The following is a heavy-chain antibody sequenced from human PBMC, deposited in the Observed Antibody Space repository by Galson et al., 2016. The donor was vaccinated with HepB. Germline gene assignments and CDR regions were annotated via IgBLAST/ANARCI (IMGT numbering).Heavy chain of an antibody. CDR2: IHYSGST. CDR1: GGSISSSSYY. CDR3: ARRVAVAGIYYFDY. V-gene: IGHV4-39*01. D-gene: IGHD6-19*01. J-gene: IGHJ4*01. Sequence: ETLSLTCTVSGGSISSSSYYWGWIRQPPGKGLEWIGSIHYSGSTYYNPSLKSRVTISVDTSKNQFSLKLSSVTAADTAVYYCARRVAVAGIYYFDYWGRGTLVTVSS.